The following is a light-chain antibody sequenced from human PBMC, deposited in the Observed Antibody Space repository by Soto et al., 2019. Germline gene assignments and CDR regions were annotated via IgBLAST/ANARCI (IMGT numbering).Light chain of an antibody. Sequence: VMNKSPSTVSSFTGDRVTLSCRASQSVSSSYLAWYQQKPGQAPRLLIYGASSRATGIPDRFSGSGSGTDFTLTISRLEPEDFAVYYCQQYGSSPRPFGQGAKADI. V-gene: IGKV3-20*01. CDR2: GAS. CDR1: QSVSSSY. CDR3: QQYGSSPRP. J-gene: IGKJ1*01.